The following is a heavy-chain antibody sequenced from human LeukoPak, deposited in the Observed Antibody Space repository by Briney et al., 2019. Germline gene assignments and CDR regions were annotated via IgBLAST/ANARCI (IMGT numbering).Heavy chain of an antibody. J-gene: IGHJ3*02. Sequence: GGSLRLSCAASGFIVNSNYMSWVRQAPGKGLECVSFIHSGGSTYYSDSVKGRFTISSENSKNTLYLQMNSLRAEDTAVYCCASDVYGGNSHYAFDIWGQGTMVTVSS. CDR3: ASDVYGGNSHYAFDI. D-gene: IGHD4-23*01. V-gene: IGHV3-66*01. CDR2: IHSGGST. CDR1: GFIVNSNY.